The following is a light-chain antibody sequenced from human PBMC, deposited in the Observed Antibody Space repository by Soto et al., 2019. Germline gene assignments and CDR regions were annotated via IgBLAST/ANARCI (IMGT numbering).Light chain of an antibody. CDR1: QSVSGN. CDR3: QQYNNWPPET. V-gene: IGKV3-15*01. CDR2: AAT. Sequence: EIVMTQSPAILSVSPGERATLSCRASQSVSGNLAWYQQTPGQPPRLLSYAATTRAPGVPDRFSGSGSGTDFSLTISSLQSEDLAVYYCQQYNNWPPETFGQGTKLEIK. J-gene: IGKJ2*01.